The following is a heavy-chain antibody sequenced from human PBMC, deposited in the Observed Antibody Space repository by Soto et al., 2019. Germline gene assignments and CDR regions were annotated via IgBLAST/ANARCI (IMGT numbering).Heavy chain of an antibody. V-gene: IGHV4-28*01. Sequence: QVQLQESGPGLVKPSDTLSLTCAVSGYSISSSNWWGWIRQPPGKGLEWIGYIYYSGTTYYNPSLKSRVTMSVATARNQFSLKLTSVTAVDTAVYYCARREIQGPIDYWGQGTLVTVSS. J-gene: IGHJ4*02. CDR2: IYYSGTT. D-gene: IGHD1-26*01. CDR1: GYSISSSNW. CDR3: ARREIQGPIDY.